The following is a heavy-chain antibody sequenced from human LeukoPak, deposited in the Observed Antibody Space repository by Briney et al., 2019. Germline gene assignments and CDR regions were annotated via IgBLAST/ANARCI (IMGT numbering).Heavy chain of an antibody. D-gene: IGHD3-10*01. CDR2: IKQDGSEK. CDR3: VREGYYGSAALYS. CDR1: GFTFSSYW. V-gene: IGHV3-7*01. J-gene: IGHJ5*01. Sequence: PGGSLRLSCAASGFTFSSYWMSWVRQAPGKGLEWVANIKQDGSEKYYVDSVKGRFTISRDNAKNTLYLQMNSLRAEDTAVYYCVREGYYGSAALYSWGHGTLVTVSS.